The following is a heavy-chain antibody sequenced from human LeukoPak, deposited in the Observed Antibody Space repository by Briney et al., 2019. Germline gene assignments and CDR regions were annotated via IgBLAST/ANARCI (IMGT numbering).Heavy chain of an antibody. J-gene: IGHJ4*02. D-gene: IGHD5-12*01. Sequence: SETLSLTCTVSGGSISSYYWSWIRQPPGKGLEWIGEIYHSGSTNYNPSLKSRVTISVDKSKNQFSLKLSSVTAADTAVYYCARDGELGGYSGYDLRPFDYWGQGTLVTVSS. CDR3: ARDGELGGYSGYDLRPFDY. CDR2: IYHSGST. V-gene: IGHV4-59*12. CDR1: GGSISSYY.